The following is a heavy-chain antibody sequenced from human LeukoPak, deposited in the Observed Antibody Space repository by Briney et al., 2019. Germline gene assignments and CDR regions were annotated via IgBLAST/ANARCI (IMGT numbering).Heavy chain of an antibody. V-gene: IGHV4-59*01. J-gene: IGHJ4*02. CDR3: ARVVGRDYFDY. CDR2: IYYSGST. Sequence: SETLSLTCTVSGGSISSYYWSWIRQPPGKGLEWIGYIYYSGSTNYNPSLKSRVTISVDTSKNQFSLKLSSVTAADTAVYYCARVVGRDYFDYRGQGTLVTVSS. CDR1: GGSISSYY.